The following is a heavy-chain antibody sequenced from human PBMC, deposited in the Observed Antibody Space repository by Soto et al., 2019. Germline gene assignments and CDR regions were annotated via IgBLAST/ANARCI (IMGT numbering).Heavy chain of an antibody. Sequence: SGKVSGKASGVTFTRHAISWVRQAPGQGPEWMGGVIPLFGTTSYAQKFKDRLTITSDESTSSAYMELERLTSDETAVYYCAQDLGAGPTSEPFYFHGMDVWGQGTTVTVS. CDR2: VIPLFGTT. V-gene: IGHV1-69*13. CDR3: AQDLGAGPTSEPFYFHGMDV. D-gene: IGHD3-10*01. J-gene: IGHJ6*02. CDR1: GVTFTRHA.